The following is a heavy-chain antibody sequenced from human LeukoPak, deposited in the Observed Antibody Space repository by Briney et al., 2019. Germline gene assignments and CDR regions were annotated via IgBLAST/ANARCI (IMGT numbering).Heavy chain of an antibody. V-gene: IGHV3-7*04. CDR1: GFTFSSYW. D-gene: IGHD2-2*01. CDR3: ARGRYCSSTSCYPLYYFDY. J-gene: IGHJ4*02. CDR2: IKQDGSEK. Sequence: GGSLRLSCAASGFTFSSYWMSWVRQAPGKGLEWVANIKQDGSEKYYVDSVKGRFTISRDNAKNSLYLQMNSLRAEDSAVYYCARGRYCSSTSCYPLYYFDYWGQGTLVTVSS.